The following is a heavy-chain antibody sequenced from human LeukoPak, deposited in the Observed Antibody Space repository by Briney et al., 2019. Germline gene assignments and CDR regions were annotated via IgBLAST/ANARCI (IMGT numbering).Heavy chain of an antibody. V-gene: IGHV6-1*01. D-gene: IGHD2-2*01. CDR1: GDIVSSNSVT. J-gene: IGHJ5*02. CDR3: ARRLTQYDCFDP. CDR2: TYYRSTWYN. Sequence: SQTLSLTCAISGDIVSSNSVTWNWIRQSPSRGLEWLGRTYYRSTWYNDYAVSVRGRITVSPDTSKNQFSLHLNSVTPEDTAVYYCARRLTQYDCFDPWGQGILVTVSS.